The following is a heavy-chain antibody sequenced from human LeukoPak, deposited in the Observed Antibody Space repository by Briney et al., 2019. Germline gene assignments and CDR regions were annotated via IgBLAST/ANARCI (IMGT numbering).Heavy chain of an antibody. J-gene: IGHJ3*02. Sequence: PGGSLRLSCAASGFTFSSYAMSWVRQAPGKGLEWVSGISWNSGSIGYADSVKGRFTISRDNAKNSLYLQMNSLRAEDMALYYCAKARKRGQQLVSVDAFDIWGQGTMVTVSS. V-gene: IGHV3-9*03. CDR1: GFTFSSYA. CDR2: ISWNSGSI. D-gene: IGHD6-13*01. CDR3: AKARKRGQQLVSVDAFDI.